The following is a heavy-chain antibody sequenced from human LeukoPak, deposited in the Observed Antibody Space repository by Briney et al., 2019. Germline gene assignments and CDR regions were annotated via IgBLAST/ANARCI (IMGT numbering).Heavy chain of an antibody. CDR2: IKEDGSET. CDR1: GFIVSSNY. V-gene: IGHV3-7*03. J-gene: IGHJ4*02. Sequence: GGSLRLSCAASGFIVSSNYMNWVRQAPGKGLEWVANIKEDGSETYYVDSVKGRFTISRDNAKKSLYLQMNSLRAEDTAVYYCARDKEADEGSKFDYWGQGTLVTVSS. D-gene: IGHD2-15*01. CDR3: ARDKEADEGSKFDY.